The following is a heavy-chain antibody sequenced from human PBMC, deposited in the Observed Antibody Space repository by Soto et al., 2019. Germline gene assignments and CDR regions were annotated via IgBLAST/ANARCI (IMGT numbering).Heavy chain of an antibody. CDR2: ISAYNGNT. J-gene: IGHJ6*03. D-gene: IGHD2-2*02. CDR1: GYTFTSYG. V-gene: IGHV1-18*01. CDR3: ARLYTNYYYYYMDV. Sequence: ASVKVSCKASGYTFTSYGISWVRQAPGRGLEWMGWISAYNGNTNYAQKLQGRVTMTTDTSTSTAYMELRSLRSDDTAVYYCARLYTNYYYYYMDVWGKGTTVTVSS.